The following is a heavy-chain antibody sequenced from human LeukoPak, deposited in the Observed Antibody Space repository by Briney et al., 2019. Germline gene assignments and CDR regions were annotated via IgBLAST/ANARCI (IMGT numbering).Heavy chain of an antibody. V-gene: IGHV3-30*18. D-gene: IGHD1-1*01. J-gene: IGHJ3*02. Sequence: GRSLRLSCAASGFTFSSYRMHWVRQAPGKGLEWVTLISYDGSNKYYADSVKGRFFISRDNSKNTLYLQMNSLRAEDTALYYCAKDLWVTGYSPFDIWGQGTMVTVSS. CDR3: AKDLWVTGYSPFDI. CDR1: GFTFSSYR. CDR2: ISYDGSNK.